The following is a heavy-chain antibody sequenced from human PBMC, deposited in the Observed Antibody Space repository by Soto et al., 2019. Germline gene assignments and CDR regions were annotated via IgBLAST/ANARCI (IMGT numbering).Heavy chain of an antibody. J-gene: IGHJ4*02. CDR1: GFSFTTTGVN. Sequence: QITLKESGPTLVKPTQTLTLTCTFSGFSFTTTGVNVGWIRQPPGKALEWLALIYWDDDKRYSPSLRNRLTITKDTSKNQVVRTMTNMDPVDTATYYCAHGLTGWQSDYWGQGTLVTVSS. CDR2: IYWDDDK. D-gene: IGHD1-20*01. CDR3: AHGLTGWQSDY. V-gene: IGHV2-5*02.